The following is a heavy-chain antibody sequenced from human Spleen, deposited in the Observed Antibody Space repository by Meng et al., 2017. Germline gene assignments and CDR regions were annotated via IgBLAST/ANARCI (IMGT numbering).Heavy chain of an antibody. CDR3: VRNEGYSFGA. D-gene: IGHD2-21*01. V-gene: IGHV4-4*02. CDR1: GDSISSRDW. Sequence: VPLQEAGPGLVKPSGTLSLTCAGSGDSISSRDWWSWVRQPPGKGLEWIGEISQGSGRTNYNPSLKSRVTISLDKSKNQFSLNVNSVTAADTAVYYCVRNEGYSFGAWGQGTLVTVSS. CDR2: ISQGSGRT. J-gene: IGHJ5*02.